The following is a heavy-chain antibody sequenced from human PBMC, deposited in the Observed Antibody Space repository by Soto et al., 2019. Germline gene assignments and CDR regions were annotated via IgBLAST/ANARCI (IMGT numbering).Heavy chain of an antibody. J-gene: IGHJ4*02. D-gene: IGHD3-22*01. V-gene: IGHV4-39*01. Sequence: SETLSLTCSVSGDSISNSRFYWAWIRQPPGEGLEWIGSIYHTGNAYYNPSLKSRVTIFVDTSKNQFSLKLSSVTAADTAVYYCARTSDYYDLDYWGQGTLVTVSS. CDR1: GDSISNSRFY. CDR3: ARTSDYYDLDY. CDR2: IYHTGNA.